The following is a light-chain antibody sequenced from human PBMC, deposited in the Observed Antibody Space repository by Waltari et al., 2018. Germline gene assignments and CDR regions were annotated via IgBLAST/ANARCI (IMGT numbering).Light chain of an antibody. V-gene: IGLV3-10*01. Sequence: SYELPQPPSVSVSPGQTARITCSVDALPKKYAYWYQQKSGQAPVLVIYEDSKRPSGIPERFSGSSSGTMATLTISGAQVEDEADYYCYSTDSSGVFGGGTKLTVL. J-gene: IGLJ2*01. CDR2: EDS. CDR1: ALPKKY. CDR3: YSTDSSGV.